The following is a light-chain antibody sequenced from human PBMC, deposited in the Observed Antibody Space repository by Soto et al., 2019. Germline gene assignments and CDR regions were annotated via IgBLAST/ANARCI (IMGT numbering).Light chain of an antibody. CDR2: DVS. Sequence: QSLLTQPRSVAGSPGQSVTISCTGTSSDVCGYNYVSWYQQHPGKAPKLMIYDVSKRPSGVPDRFSGSKSGNTASLTISGLQDEDEADYYCCSYAGSYTFFYVFGTGTKVTVL. CDR3: CSYAGSYTFFYV. CDR1: SSDVCGYNY. J-gene: IGLJ1*01. V-gene: IGLV2-11*01.